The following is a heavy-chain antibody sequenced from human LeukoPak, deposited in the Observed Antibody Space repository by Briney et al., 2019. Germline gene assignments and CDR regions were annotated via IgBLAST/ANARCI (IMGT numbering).Heavy chain of an antibody. D-gene: IGHD2-21*02. CDR1: GFTFSSYT. V-gene: IGHV3-21*01. CDR2: IAGSGSYI. J-gene: IGHJ4*01. Sequence: PGGSLRLSCAASGFTFSSYTMNWVRQAPGKGLEWVSSIAGSGSYISYADSVKGRFTISRDNAKKSLYLQMTSLTAEDTAVYYRARDRGAYCGGDCYLGFDYWGRGTLVTVSS. CDR3: ARDRGAYCGGDCYLGFDY.